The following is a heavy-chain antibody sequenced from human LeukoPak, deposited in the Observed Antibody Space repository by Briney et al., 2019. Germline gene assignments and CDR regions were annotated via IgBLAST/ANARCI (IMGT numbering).Heavy chain of an antibody. CDR2: IKQDGSEK. V-gene: IGHV3-7*01. D-gene: IGHD3-3*01. CDR1: GFTFSSYW. CDR3: ARGCYFWSGSTAPKSGNWFDP. Sequence: AGGSLRLSCAASGFTFSSYWMSWVRQAPGKGLEWVANIKQDGSEKYYVDSVKGRFTISRDNAKNSLYLQMNSLRAEDTAVYYCARGCYFWSGSTAPKSGNWFDPWGQGTLVTVSS. J-gene: IGHJ5*02.